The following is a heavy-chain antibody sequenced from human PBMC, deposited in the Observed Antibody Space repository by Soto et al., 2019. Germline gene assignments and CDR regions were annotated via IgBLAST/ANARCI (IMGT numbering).Heavy chain of an antibody. CDR1: GFTFSSYE. D-gene: IGHD3-22*01. Sequence: ALRLSCAASGFTFSSYEMNWVRQAPGKGLEWVSYISSSGSTIYYADSVKGRFTISRDNAKNSLYLQMNSLRAEDTAVYYCARESYGSGGYYLFDYWGQGTLVTVSS. J-gene: IGHJ4*02. CDR2: ISSSGSTI. CDR3: ARESYGSGGYYLFDY. V-gene: IGHV3-48*03.